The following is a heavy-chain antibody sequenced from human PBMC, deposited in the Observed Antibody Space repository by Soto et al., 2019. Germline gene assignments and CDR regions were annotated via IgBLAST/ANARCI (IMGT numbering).Heavy chain of an antibody. D-gene: IGHD3-22*01. Sequence: PSETLSLTCAVYGGSLSGYYWSWIRQPPGKGLEWIGEINPSGSTDYNPSLKSRVTISVDTSKNQFSLKLSSVTAADTAVYYCTYYDSSGDYFDYWGQGTLVTVSS. CDR2: INPSGST. CDR1: GGSLSGYY. CDR3: TYYDSSGDYFDY. V-gene: IGHV4-34*01. J-gene: IGHJ4*02.